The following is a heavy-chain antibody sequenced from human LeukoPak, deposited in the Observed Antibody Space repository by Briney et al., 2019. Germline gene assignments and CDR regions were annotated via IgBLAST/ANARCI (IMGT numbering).Heavy chain of an antibody. CDR1: GFTFDDYA. V-gene: IGHV3-9*01. CDR3: ARVSILIVPYYAFDI. Sequence: GRSLRLSCAASGFTFDDYAMHWVRQAPGKGLEWVSGISWNSGSIGYADSVKGRFTISRDNVKNSLYLQMNSLRAEDTAVYYCARVSILIVPYYAFDIWGQGTMVTVSS. D-gene: IGHD2/OR15-2a*01. J-gene: IGHJ3*02. CDR2: ISWNSGSI.